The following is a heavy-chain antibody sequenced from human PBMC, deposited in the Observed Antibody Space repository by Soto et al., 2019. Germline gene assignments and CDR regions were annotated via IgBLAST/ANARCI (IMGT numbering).Heavy chain of an antibody. CDR1: GGSISSGGYS. CDR3: ATMTTLTPPAIDI. Sequence: QLQLQESGSGLVKPSQTLSLTCAVAGGSISSGGYSWNWIRQPPGKGLEWIGYIYHSGSTYYNPSLKSRVTISLDRSKDQFSLKLSSVTAADTAVYYCATMTTLTPPAIDIWGQGTMVTVSS. D-gene: IGHD4-17*01. V-gene: IGHV4-30-2*01. CDR2: IYHSGST. J-gene: IGHJ3*02.